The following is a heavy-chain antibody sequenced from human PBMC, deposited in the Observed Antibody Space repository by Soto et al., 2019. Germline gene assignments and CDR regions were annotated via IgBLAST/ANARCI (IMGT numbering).Heavy chain of an antibody. J-gene: IGHJ6*02. CDR1: GYTFTAYY. V-gene: IGHV1-2*02. CDR3: ARNMDYYYGPGSGNGHGF. Sequence: QVQLVQSGAEVQEPGDSVRVSCEASGYTFTAYYIHWVRQAPGQGLEWMGWINPKFGDTTYAQDCQGRVSMTRDMSISTVYMELSRLTSDDTAIYYCARNMDYYYGPGSGNGHGFWGQGTTVTVFS. CDR2: INPKFGDT. D-gene: IGHD3-10*01.